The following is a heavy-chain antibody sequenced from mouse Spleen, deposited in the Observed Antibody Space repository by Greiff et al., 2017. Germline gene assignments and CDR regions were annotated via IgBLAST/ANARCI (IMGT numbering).Heavy chain of an antibody. CDR3: ASHLHFVDY. D-gene: IGHD2-1*01. CDR2: INSNGGST. V-gene: IGHV5-6-2*01. CDR1: GFTFRSYA. Sequence: EVQLVESGGGLVKPGGSLKLSCAASGFTFRSYAMSWVRQTPEKRLEWVAAINSNGGSTYYPDTVKDRFTISRDNAKNTLYLQMSRLRSEDTALYYCASHLHFVDYWGQGTTLTVSS. J-gene: IGHJ2*01.